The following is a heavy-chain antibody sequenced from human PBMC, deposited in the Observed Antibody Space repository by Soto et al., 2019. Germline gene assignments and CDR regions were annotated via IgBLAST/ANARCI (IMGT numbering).Heavy chain of an antibody. Sequence: SETLSLTCAVSGGSVSSSNWWSWVRQPPGKGLEWIGEIYHSGNTNYNPSLKSRVTVSVDKSKNQFSLKLSSVTAADTAVYYCARASYDSGTYYLDYWAQGTLVTVS. V-gene: IGHV4-4*02. D-gene: IGHD3-22*01. CDR2: IYHSGNT. J-gene: IGHJ4*02. CDR3: ARASYDSGTYYLDY. CDR1: GGSVSSSNW.